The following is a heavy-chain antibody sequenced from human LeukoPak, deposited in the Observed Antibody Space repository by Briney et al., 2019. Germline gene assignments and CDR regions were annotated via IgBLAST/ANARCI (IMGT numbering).Heavy chain of an antibody. Sequence: GASVKVSCKASGYTFTSYYMHWVRQAPGQGLDWMGIINPSGGSTSYAQKFQGRVTMTRDMSTSTVYMELSSLRSEDTAVYYCARAARDKTYYYDSSGTYYFDYWGQGTLVTVSS. D-gene: IGHD3-22*01. CDR1: GYTFTSYY. CDR2: INPSGGST. V-gene: IGHV1-46*01. J-gene: IGHJ4*02. CDR3: ARAARDKTYYYDSSGTYYFDY.